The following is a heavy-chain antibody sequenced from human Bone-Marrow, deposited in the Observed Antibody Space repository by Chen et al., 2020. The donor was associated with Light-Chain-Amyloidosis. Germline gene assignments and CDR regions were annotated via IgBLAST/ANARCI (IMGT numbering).Heavy chain of an antibody. CDR3: ARPGLESGGY. J-gene: IGHJ4*02. Sequence: EVQLVASGGGLVQPGGSLRLPCAASGFTFSSYSMNWVRQAPGKGLEWVSYISSSSSTIYYADSVKGRFTISRDNAKNSLYLQMNSLRAEDTAVYYCARPGLESGGYWGQGTLVTVSS. V-gene: IGHV3-48*01. D-gene: IGHD3-3*01. CDR1: GFTFSSYS. CDR2: ISSSSSTI.